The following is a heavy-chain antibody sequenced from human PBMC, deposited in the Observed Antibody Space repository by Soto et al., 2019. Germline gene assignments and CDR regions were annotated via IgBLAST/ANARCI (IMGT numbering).Heavy chain of an antibody. J-gene: IGHJ5*02. CDR3: ARVGPRIAARRGTWFDP. V-gene: IGHV4-34*01. Sequence: SETLSLTCAVCGGSFSGYYWSWIRQPPGKGLEWIGEINHSGSTNYNPSLKSRVTISVDTSKNQFSLKLSSVTAADTAVYYCARVGPRIAARRGTWFDPWGQGTLVTVSS. D-gene: IGHD6-6*01. CDR1: GGSFSGYY. CDR2: INHSGST.